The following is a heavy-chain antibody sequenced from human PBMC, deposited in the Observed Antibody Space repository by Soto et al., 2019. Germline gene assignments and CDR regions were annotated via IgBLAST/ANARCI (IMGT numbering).Heavy chain of an antibody. CDR2: IYYSGST. CDR3: ARGVSYNYDSSGYYPEFFDY. V-gene: IGHV4-30-4*01. J-gene: IGHJ4*02. Sequence: TLSLSCTVSGGSISSGDYYWSWIRQPPGKGLEWIGYIYYSGSTYYNPSLKSRVTISVDTSKNQFSLKLSSVTAADTAVYYCARGVSYNYDSSGYYPEFFDYWGQGTLVTVSS. CDR1: GGSISSGDYY. D-gene: IGHD3-22*01.